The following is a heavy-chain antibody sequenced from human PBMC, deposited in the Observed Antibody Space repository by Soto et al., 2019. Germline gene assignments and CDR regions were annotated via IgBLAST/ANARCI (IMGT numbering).Heavy chain of an antibody. CDR2: IYYSGST. CDR3: ARGGRRSPGIDV. Sequence: QAQLQESGPGLVKPSQTLSLTCTVSGGSISSGGYYWSWIRQHPGKGLEWIGYIYYSGSTYYNPSLQSRVTISVDTSKNQFSLKLSSVTAADTAVYYCARGGRRSPGIDVWGQGTTGTVSS. CDR1: GGSISSGGYY. V-gene: IGHV4-31*03. J-gene: IGHJ6*02.